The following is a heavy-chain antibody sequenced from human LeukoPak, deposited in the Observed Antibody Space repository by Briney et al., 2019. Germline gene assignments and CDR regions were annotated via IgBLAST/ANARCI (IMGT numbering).Heavy chain of an antibody. V-gene: IGHV4-4*07. CDR1: GGPIISFY. Sequence: SETLSLTCTVSGGPIISFYWSWIRQSAGKGLEWIGRIYGSGITDYSPSLKSRITMSLDMSKKQFSLKLSSVTAADTAVYYCARLKYYDSTGSSPSYYMDVWGKGTSVTV. D-gene: IGHD3-22*01. J-gene: IGHJ6*03. CDR3: ARLKYYDSTGSSPSYYMDV. CDR2: IYGSGIT.